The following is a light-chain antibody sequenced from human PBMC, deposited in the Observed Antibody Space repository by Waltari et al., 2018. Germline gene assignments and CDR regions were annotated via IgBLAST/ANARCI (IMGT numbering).Light chain of an antibody. CDR2: GAS. J-gene: IGKJ5*01. CDR3: QQYGGSPIT. CDR1: QGVRST. V-gene: IGKV3-20*01. Sequence: EIVLTQSPGTLSLSPGESATLSCRASQGVRSTLAWYQHKPGQAPRLLIYGASTRTTGTPDKFSGSGFGTGFTLTVSRLEPEDFAVYYCQQYGGSPITFGQGTRLDIK.